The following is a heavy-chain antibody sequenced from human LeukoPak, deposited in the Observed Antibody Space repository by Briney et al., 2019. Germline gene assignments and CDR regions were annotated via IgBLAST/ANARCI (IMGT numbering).Heavy chain of an antibody. V-gene: IGHV1-46*01. J-gene: IGHJ4*02. CDR3: ARGRGSSWYIFWMNY. D-gene: IGHD6-13*01. Sequence: ASVKVSCKASGYTFTNYYMHWVRQAPGQGLEWMGIINPSGSSTSYAQKFQGRVTMTRDMSTSTVYMELRSLRSDDTAVYYCARGRGSSWYIFWMNYWGQGTLVTVSS. CDR2: INPSGSST. CDR1: GYTFTNYY.